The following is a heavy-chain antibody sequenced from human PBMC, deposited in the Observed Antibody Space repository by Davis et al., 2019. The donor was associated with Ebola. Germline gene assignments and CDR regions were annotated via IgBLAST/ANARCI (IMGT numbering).Heavy chain of an antibody. D-gene: IGHD3-10*01. CDR2: INPYSANT. CDR3: ARGGMGSHDTYYGLDV. V-gene: IGHV1-8*01. CDR1: GYTFTSYD. Sequence: ASVKVSCKATGYTFTSYDVNWVRQATGQGLEWLGWINPYSANTGYEQNFRGRVTMTRNTSISTAFLEVSSLRSEDTAVYFCARGGMGSHDTYYGLDVWGQGTTVTVSS. J-gene: IGHJ6*02.